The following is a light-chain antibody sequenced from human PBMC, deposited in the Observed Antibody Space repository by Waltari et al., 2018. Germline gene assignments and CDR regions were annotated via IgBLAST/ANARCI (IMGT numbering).Light chain of an antibody. CDR3: SSYTSSSIVV. J-gene: IGLJ2*01. CDR2: DVS. Sequence: QSALTQPASVSGSPGQSITLSCTGTSSDVGGYNYVSWYQQHPGKAPKLMIYDVSKRPSGVSNRFSGSKSGNTASLTISGLQAEDEADYYCSSYTSSSIVVFGGGTKLTVL. V-gene: IGLV2-14*01. CDR1: SSDVGGYNY.